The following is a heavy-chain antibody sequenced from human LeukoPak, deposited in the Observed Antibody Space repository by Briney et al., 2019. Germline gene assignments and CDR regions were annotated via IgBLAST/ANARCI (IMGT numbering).Heavy chain of an antibody. D-gene: IGHD6-19*01. V-gene: IGHV3-53*01. CDR1: GFTVSNNY. CDR2: LYIDGNT. CDR3: AGDQWLALQH. Sequence: PGGSLRLSCAASGFTVSNNYMSWVRQAPGKGLEWVSVLYIDGNTYYADSVKGRFTISRDNSKNTLYLQMSSLRVEDTAVYYCAGDQWLALQHWGQGTLVTVSS. J-gene: IGHJ1*01.